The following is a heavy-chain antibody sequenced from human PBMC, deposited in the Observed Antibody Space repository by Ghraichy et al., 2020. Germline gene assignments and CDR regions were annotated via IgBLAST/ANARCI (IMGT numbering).Heavy chain of an antibody. CDR2: ISGSGGST. D-gene: IGHD7-27*01. V-gene: IGHV3-23*01. CDR1: GFTFSSYA. Sequence: GESLNISCAASGFTFSSYAMSWVRQAPGKGLEWVSAISGSGGSTYYADSVKGRFTISRDNSKNTLYLQMNSLRAEDTAVYYCAKDLSLGIEDYWGQGTLVTVSS. J-gene: IGHJ4*02. CDR3: AKDLSLGIEDY.